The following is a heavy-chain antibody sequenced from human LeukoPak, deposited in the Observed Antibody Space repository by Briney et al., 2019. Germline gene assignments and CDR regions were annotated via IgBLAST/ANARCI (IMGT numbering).Heavy chain of an antibody. CDR1: GGSISSYY. CDR2: IYYSGST. D-gene: IGHD3-22*01. J-gene: IGHJ4*02. CDR3: ARSHPDYYDSSGYLFDY. V-gene: IGHV4-39*01. Sequence: SETLSLTCTVSGGSISSYYWSWIRQPPGKGLEWIGSIYYSGSTYYNPSLKSRVTISVDTPKNQFSLKLSSVTAADTAVYYCARSHPDYYDSSGYLFDYWGQGTRVTVSS.